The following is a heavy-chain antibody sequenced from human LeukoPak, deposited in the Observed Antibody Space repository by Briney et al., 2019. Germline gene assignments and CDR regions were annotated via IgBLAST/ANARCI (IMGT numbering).Heavy chain of an antibody. Sequence: GGSLRLSCAASGFTFSSYSMNWVRQAPGKGLEWVSSISSSSSYIYYADSVKGRFTISRDNAKNSLYLQMNSLRAGDTAVYYCAELGITMIGGVWGKGTTVTISS. D-gene: IGHD3-10*02. CDR1: GFTFSSYS. CDR3: AELGITMIGGV. CDR2: ISSSSSYI. V-gene: IGHV3-21*01. J-gene: IGHJ6*04.